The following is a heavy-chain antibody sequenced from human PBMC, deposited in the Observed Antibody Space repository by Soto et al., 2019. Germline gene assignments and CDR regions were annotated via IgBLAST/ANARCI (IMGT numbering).Heavy chain of an antibody. CDR2: ITNNGVST. Sequence: EVQLLDSGGGLVQPGGSLRLSCAASGFTFNTYSMSWVRQAPGKGLEWVSTITNNGVSTYYADSVKGRFTISRDNSKNMLELQMNSLRAEDTAVDYCVVNFRYDTFDIWGQGTMVTVSS. CDR1: GFTFNTYS. V-gene: IGHV3-23*01. CDR3: VVNFRYDTFDI. J-gene: IGHJ3*02.